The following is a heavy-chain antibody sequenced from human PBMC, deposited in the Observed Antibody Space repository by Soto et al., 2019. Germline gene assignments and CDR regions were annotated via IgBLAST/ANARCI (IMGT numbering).Heavy chain of an antibody. CDR3: AREKGMPEGAFFAH. V-gene: IGHV1-46*01. Sequence: QVQLVQSGAEVKKPGASVKLSCKASGYTFIRYYMNWVRQAPGQGLEWMGIINPGGGSTSYAERFQGTVTMTRDTTASTFFTELRGLTSDATAIYYCAREKGMPEGAFFAHWSQGTLVTVSS. CDR2: INPGGGST. J-gene: IGHJ4*02. D-gene: IGHD2-2*01. CDR1: GYTFIRYY.